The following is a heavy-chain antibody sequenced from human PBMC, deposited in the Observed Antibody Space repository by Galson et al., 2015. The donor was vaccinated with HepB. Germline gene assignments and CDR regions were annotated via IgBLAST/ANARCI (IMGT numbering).Heavy chain of an antibody. V-gene: IGHV4-30-4*01. Sequence: TRSPTCTVSAGSISSGDYYWSWIRQPPGKGLSWVAYIYYSGISYYMASLKSRATMSVDTSNNQFSLKLTSVTAADTAVYYCARFYYADYGRFDPWGQGILVTVSS. CDR3: ARFYYADYGRFDP. J-gene: IGHJ5*02. CDR2: IYYSGIS. D-gene: IGHD4-17*01. CDR1: AGSISSGDYY.